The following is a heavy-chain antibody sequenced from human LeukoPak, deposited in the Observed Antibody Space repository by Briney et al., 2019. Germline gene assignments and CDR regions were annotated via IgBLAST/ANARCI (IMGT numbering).Heavy chain of an antibody. Sequence: SETLSLTCTVSGGSISSGSYYWSWIRQPAGKGLEWIGRIYTSGSTNYNPSLKSRVTISVDTSKNQFSLKLSSVTAADTAVYYCARGGDFWSGSRDAFDIWGQGTMVTVSS. CDR3: ARGGDFWSGSRDAFDI. V-gene: IGHV4-61*02. D-gene: IGHD3-3*01. CDR1: GGSISSGSYY. J-gene: IGHJ3*02. CDR2: IYTSGST.